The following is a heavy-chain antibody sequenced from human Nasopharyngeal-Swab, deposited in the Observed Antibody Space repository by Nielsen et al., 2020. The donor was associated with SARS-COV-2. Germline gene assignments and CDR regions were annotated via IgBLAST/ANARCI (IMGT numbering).Heavy chain of an antibody. D-gene: IGHD3-10*01. CDR3: ARDGFGESPYYYYGMDV. Sequence: GGSLRLSCAASGFTFSNYSMNWVRQAPGKGLEWVSSISSSTSYIYYADSVEGRFTISRDNAKNSLYLQMNSLRAEDTAVYYCARDGFGESPYYYYGMDVWGQGTTGTVSS. CDR2: ISSSTSYI. CDR1: GFTFSNYS. J-gene: IGHJ6*02. V-gene: IGHV3-21*01.